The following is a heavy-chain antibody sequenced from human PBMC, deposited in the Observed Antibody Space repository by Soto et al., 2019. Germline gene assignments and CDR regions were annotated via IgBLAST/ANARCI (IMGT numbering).Heavy chain of an antibody. V-gene: IGHV1-18*04. D-gene: IGHD6-19*01. CDR3: ARDPPFSGLLRGPPLMDV. J-gene: IGHJ6*04. CDR1: GYSFTTHG. CDR2: ISAYNGDT. Sequence: GASVKVSCKASGYSFTTHGVSWVRRAPGHGLEWMGWISAYNGDTHYVQRFQGRLTMTTDTSTSTAYMELRSLTADDTAVYYCARDPPFSGLLRGPPLMDVWGKGTTVTGAS.